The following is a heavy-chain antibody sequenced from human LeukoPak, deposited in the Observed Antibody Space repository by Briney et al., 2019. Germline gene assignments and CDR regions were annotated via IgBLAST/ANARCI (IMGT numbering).Heavy chain of an antibody. D-gene: IGHD2/OR15-2a*01. CDR3: ARQANMAHFFFDY. CDR1: GGSISSSSYY. Sequence: SETLSLACTVSGGSISSSSYYWGWIRQPPGTGLEWIGSIYYSGSTYYNPSLKSRVTISVDTSKNQFSLKLSSVTAAVTAVYYCARQANMAHFFFDYWGQGTLVTVSS. V-gene: IGHV4-39*01. CDR2: IYYSGST. J-gene: IGHJ4*02.